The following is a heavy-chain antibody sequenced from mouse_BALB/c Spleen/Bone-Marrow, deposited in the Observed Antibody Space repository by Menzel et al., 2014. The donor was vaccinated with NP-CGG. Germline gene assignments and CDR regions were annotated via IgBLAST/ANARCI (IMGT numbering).Heavy chain of an antibody. Sequence: EVKLVESGGGLVKPGGSLKLSCAASGFTFSNYGMSWVRQTPDKRLEWVATISSGGSYTYFPDSVKGRFTISRDNAKNTLCLQMNSLKSEDAAMYYCARLTPDYAMDYWGQGTSVTVSS. D-gene: IGHD1-3*01. CDR2: ISSGGSYT. CDR1: GFTFSNYG. CDR3: ARLTPDYAMDY. J-gene: IGHJ4*01. V-gene: IGHV5-6*03.